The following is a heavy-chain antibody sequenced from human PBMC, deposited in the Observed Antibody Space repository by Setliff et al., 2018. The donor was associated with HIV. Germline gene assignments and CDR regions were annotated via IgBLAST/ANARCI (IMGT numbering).Heavy chain of an antibody. CDR1: GFIFSSYA. CDR3: AKDKGGYNWNYFDY. D-gene: IGHD1-20*01. Sequence: PGGSLRLSCAASGFIFSSYAMSWVRQAPGKGLEWVSYINNISSTTYYVDSVKGRFTISRDNSENTLYLQMDGLRAEDTAVYYCAKDKGGYNWNYFDYWGPGTQVTVSS. CDR2: INNISSTT. J-gene: IGHJ4*02. V-gene: IGHV3-48*01.